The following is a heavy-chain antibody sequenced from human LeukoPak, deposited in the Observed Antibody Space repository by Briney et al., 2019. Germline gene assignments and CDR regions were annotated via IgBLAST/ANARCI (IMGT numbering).Heavy chain of an antibody. J-gene: IGHJ4*02. D-gene: IGHD3-10*01. Sequence: PSETLSLTCTVSGGSISSSSYYWGWIRQPPGKGLEWIGSIYYSGSTYYNPSLKSRVTISVDTSKNQISLKLSSVTAADTAVYYCARERDYGSGSFDYWGQGTLVTVSS. CDR2: IYYSGST. CDR3: ARERDYGSGSFDY. V-gene: IGHV4-39*02. CDR1: GGSISSSSYY.